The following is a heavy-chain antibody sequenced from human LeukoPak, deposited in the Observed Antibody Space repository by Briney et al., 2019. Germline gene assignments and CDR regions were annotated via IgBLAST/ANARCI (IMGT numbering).Heavy chain of an antibody. CDR2: IIPIFGTA. CDR1: GGTFSSYA. V-gene: IGHV1-69*05. Sequence: ASVKVSCKASGGTFSSYAISWVRQAPGQGLEWMGGIIPIFGTANYAQKFQGRVTITTDESTSSAYMELSSLRSEDTAVYYCARGHTLDYYDSRGMVLNWFDPWGQGTLVTVSS. CDR3: ARGHTLDYYDSRGMVLNWFDP. D-gene: IGHD3-22*01. J-gene: IGHJ5*02.